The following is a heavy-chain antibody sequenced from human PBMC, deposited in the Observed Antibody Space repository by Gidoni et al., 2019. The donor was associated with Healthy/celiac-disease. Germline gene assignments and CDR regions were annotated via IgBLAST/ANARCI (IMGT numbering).Heavy chain of an antibody. CDR3: ARRIQDAFDI. Sequence: QVQLQESGPGLVKPSETLSLTCTVSGGSISSYYWSWIRQPPGKGLEWIGYIYYSGSTNYNPSLKSRVTISVDTSKNQFSLKLSSVTAADTAVYYCARRIQDAFDIWGQGTMVTVSS. J-gene: IGHJ3*02. CDR2: IYYSGST. D-gene: IGHD5-18*01. V-gene: IGHV4-59*08. CDR1: GGSISSYY.